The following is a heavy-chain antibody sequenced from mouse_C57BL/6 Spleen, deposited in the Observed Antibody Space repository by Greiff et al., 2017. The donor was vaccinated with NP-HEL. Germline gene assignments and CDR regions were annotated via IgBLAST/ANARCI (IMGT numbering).Heavy chain of an antibody. D-gene: IGHD1-1*01. CDR3: TRETTVAFDY. J-gene: IGHJ2*01. V-gene: IGHV1-15*01. Sequence: VQLQESGAELVRPGASVTLSCKASGYTFTDYEMHWVKQTPVHGLEWIGAIDPETGGTAYNQKFKGKAILTADKSSSTAYMELRSLTSEDSAVYYCTRETTVAFDYWGQGTTLTVSS. CDR2: IDPETGGT. CDR1: GYTFTDYE.